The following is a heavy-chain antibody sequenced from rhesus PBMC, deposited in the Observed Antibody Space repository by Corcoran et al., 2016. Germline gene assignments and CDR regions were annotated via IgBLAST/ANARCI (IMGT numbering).Heavy chain of an antibody. CDR1: GFSLSTSGMG. CDR2: LYWDDDK. J-gene: IGHJ3*01. D-gene: IGHD6-31*01. V-gene: IGHV2-1*01. CDR3: ARRGPAGAFDF. Sequence: QVTLKESGPALVNPTQTITLTCTSSGFSLSTSGMGVGWSRQPPRKTLEWLAHLYWDDDKRYSTSLQSRLTISKDTSKDQVVLTMTNMDPVDTATYYCARRGPAGAFDFWGQGLRVTVSS.